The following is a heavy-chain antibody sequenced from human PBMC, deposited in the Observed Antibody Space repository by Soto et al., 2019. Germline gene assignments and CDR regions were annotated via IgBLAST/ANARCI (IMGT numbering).Heavy chain of an antibody. Sequence: QVQLVESGGGVVQPGTSLRVSCVGSGFTFRSYVMHWVRQAPGKGLEWVALTSYDGSDKYYDDSLRGRFTISRDNSRNTVDLQMASLRLEDTALYYCARWGTTGGLDVWGQGTLVSVSS. V-gene: IGHV3-30*19. CDR1: GFTFRSYV. CDR2: TSYDGSDK. CDR3: ARWGTTGGLDV. J-gene: IGHJ1*01. D-gene: IGHD3-16*01.